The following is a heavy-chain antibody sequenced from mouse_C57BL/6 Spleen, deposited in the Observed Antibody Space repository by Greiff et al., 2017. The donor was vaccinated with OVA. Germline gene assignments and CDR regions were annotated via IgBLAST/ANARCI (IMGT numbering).Heavy chain of an antibody. CDR2: IYPGNSDT. Sequence: VQLQQSGTVLARPGASVKMSCKTSGYTFTSYWMHWVKQRPGQGLEWIGAIYPGNSDTSYNQKFKGKAKMTAVTSASTAYMELSSLTNEDSAVYYCTRPPFITTVVAGDYWGQGTTLTVSA. CDR1: GYTFTSYW. V-gene: IGHV1-5*01. D-gene: IGHD1-1*01. CDR3: TRPPFITTVVAGDY. J-gene: IGHJ2*01.